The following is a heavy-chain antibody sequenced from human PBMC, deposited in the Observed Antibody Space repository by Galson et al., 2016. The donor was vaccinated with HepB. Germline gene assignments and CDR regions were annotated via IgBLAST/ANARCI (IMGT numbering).Heavy chain of an antibody. J-gene: IGHJ5*01. CDR2: ISGSGAIT. CDR1: GFTFSSYA. D-gene: IGHD4-11*01. Sequence: SLRLSCAASGFTFSSYAMSWVRQAPGKGLEWVSVISGSGAITYYADSVKGRFTISRDNSRNTLYLQMSSLRAEDTAVYYCAKVATPNRNYENWFDSWGQGTLVTVSS. V-gene: IGHV3-23*01. CDR3: AKVATPNRNYENWFDS.